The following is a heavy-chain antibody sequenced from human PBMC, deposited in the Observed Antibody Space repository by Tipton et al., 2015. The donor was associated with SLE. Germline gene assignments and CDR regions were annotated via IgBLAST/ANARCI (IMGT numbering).Heavy chain of an antibody. J-gene: IGHJ3*02. CDR1: GYTFTSYA. V-gene: IGHV7-4-1*02. D-gene: IGHD6-19*01. CDR3: ARDMRSESSGWPNAFDI. CDR2: INTNTGNP. Sequence: QLVQSGAEAKKPGASEKVSCKASGYTFTSYAMNWVRQAPGPGLEWMGWINTNTGNPTSAQGFTGRFGFSLDTSVSTAYLQVSSLKAEDTDVYYCARDMRSESSGWPNAFDIWGQGTMVPVSS.